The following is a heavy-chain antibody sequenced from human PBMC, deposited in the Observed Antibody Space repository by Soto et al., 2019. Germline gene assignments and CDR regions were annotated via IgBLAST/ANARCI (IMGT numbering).Heavy chain of an antibody. V-gene: IGHV3-30-3*01. CDR3: VRRWGSGYSDY. Sequence: QVQLVESGGGVVQPGRSLRLSCAASGFTFSSCAMHWVRQAPGRGLEWVAVISYDGSNKYYADSVKGRFTISRDNSKNTLYLQMNSLRAEDTAVYYCVRRWGSGYSDYWGQGTLVTVSS. J-gene: IGHJ4*02. CDR1: GFTFSSCA. D-gene: IGHD3-22*01. CDR2: ISYDGSNK.